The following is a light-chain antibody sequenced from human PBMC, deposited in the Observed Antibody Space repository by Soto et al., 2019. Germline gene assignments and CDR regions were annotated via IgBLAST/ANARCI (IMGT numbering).Light chain of an antibody. CDR3: QQYGSSPRT. CDR1: QSVSSNY. Sequence: ESVFTQSPGTLSLSPGERATLSCRASQSVSSNYLAWYQQKPGQAPRLLIYGASGRATGIPDRFSGSGSGTDFTLTISSLEPEDSAVYYCQQYGSSPRTFGQGTKVDI. V-gene: IGKV3-20*01. CDR2: GAS. J-gene: IGKJ1*01.